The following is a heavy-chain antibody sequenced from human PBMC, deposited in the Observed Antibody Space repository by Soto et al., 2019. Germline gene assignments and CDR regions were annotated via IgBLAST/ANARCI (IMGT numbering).Heavy chain of an antibody. V-gene: IGHV3-21*06. D-gene: IGHD2-8*01. Sequence: KPGGSLRLSCAASGFTFRDYSLNWVRQAPGKGLEWVSSITSKSTYIYYADSVKGRFTISRDNAKSSLYLQMDSLRADDTAVYFCARSGVAALDSWGQGTLVTVSS. CDR2: ITSKSTYI. J-gene: IGHJ5*01. CDR1: GFTFRDYS. CDR3: ARSGVAALDS.